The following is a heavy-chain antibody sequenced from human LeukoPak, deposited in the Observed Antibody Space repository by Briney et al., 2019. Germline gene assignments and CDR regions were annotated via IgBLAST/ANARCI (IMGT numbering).Heavy chain of an antibody. J-gene: IGHJ3*02. CDR2: ISSSGSTI. Sequence: PGGSLRLSCAASGFTFSDYYMSWIRQAPGKGLEWVSYISSSGSTIYYADSVKGRFTISRDNAKNSLYLQMNSLRAKDTAVYYCARDLSPLDAFDIWGQGTMVTVSS. CDR1: GFTFSDYY. V-gene: IGHV3-11*01. CDR3: ARDLSPLDAFDI.